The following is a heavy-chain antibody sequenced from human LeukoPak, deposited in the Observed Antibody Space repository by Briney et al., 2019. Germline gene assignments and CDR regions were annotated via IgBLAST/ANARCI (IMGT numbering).Heavy chain of an antibody. CDR1: GFTFSSYW. J-gene: IGHJ3*02. V-gene: IGHV3-7*01. D-gene: IGHD3-22*01. CDR2: IKQDGSEK. Sequence: GGSLRLSCAASGFTFSSYWMSWVRQAPGKGLEWVANIKQDGSEKYYVDSVKGRFTISRDNAKNSLYLQMNSLRAEDTAVYYCARGHYYYDSSGYYYPLPNDAFDIWGQGTMVTVSS. CDR3: ARGHYYYDSSGYYYPLPNDAFDI.